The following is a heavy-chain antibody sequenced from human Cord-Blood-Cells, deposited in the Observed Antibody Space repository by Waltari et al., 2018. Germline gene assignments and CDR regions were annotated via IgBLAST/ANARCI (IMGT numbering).Heavy chain of an antibody. J-gene: IGHJ6*02. Sequence: QVQLQESGPGLVKPSETLSLTCAVSGYSISSGYYWGWLRQPPGTGLEWIGSIYHSGSTYYNPSLKSRVTISVDTSKNQFSLKLSSVTAADTAVYYCARATSRADQLLEPYTSYSVGDYYGMDVWGQGTTVTVSS. CDR1: GYSISSGYY. CDR3: ARATSRADQLLEPYTSYSVGDYYGMDV. CDR2: IYHSGST. V-gene: IGHV4-38-2*01. D-gene: IGHD2-2*01.